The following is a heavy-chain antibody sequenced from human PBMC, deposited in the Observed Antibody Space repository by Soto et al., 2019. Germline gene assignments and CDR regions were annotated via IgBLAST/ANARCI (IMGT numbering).Heavy chain of an antibody. D-gene: IGHD5-18*01. V-gene: IGHV3-30-3*01. CDR2: ISYDGSNK. J-gene: IGHJ6*02. CDR1: GFTFSSYA. CDR3: ARDGPYSYGALFNYYYGMGV. Sequence: PGGSLRLSCAASGFTFSSYAMHWVRQAPGKGLEWVAVISYDGSNKYYADSVKGRFTISRNNSKNTLYLQMNSLRAEDTAVYYCARDGPYSYGALFNYYYGMGVWGQGTTVTVSS.